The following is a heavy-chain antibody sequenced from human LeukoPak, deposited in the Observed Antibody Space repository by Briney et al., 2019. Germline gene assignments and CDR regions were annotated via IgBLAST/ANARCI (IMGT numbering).Heavy chain of an antibody. CDR3: TTWNYDILTGYSI. D-gene: IGHD3-9*01. CDR1: GFTFNNAW. V-gene: IGHV3-15*07. Sequence: VGSLRLSCAASGFTFNNAWMNWVRQAPGKGLEWVGRIKSKTHGGTTDYAAAVKGRFTISSDDSKSTLYLQMNSLKTEDTALYYCTTWNYDILTGYSIWGQGTLVTVSS. CDR2: IKSKTHGGTT. J-gene: IGHJ4*02.